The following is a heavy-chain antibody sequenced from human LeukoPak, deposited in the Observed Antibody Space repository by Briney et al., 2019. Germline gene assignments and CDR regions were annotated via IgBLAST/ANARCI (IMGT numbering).Heavy chain of an antibody. D-gene: IGHD3-3*01. V-gene: IGHV3-74*01. J-gene: IGHJ4*02. Sequence: GGSLRLACAVSGSISNAFWILWVRPVPGKGLGWVSRIDRDGTPRIYADAVKGHFTVRRDNARKALYLQMNGVKEEDTAIYYCVASPWSGALDFWGQGSLVTVSS. CDR1: GSISNAFW. CDR3: VASPWSGALDF. CDR2: IDRDGTPR.